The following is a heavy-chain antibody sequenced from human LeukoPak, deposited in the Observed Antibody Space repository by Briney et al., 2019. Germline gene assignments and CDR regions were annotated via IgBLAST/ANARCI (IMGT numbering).Heavy chain of an antibody. V-gene: IGHV7-4-1*02. Sequence: ASVKVSCKASGGTFSSYAISWVRQAPGQGLEWMGWINTNTGNPTYAQGFTGRFVFSLDTSVSTAYLQISSLKAGDTAVYYCARVGLLLWFGERGGWFDPWRQGTLVTVSS. J-gene: IGHJ5*02. D-gene: IGHD3-10*01. CDR3: ARVGLLLWFGERGGWFDP. CDR2: INTNTGNP. CDR1: GGTFSSYA.